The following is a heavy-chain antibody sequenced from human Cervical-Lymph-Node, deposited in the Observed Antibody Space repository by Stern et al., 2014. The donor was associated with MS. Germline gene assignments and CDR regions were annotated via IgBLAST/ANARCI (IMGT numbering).Heavy chain of an antibody. CDR2: INPSGGST. CDR1: GYTFPSYC. CDR3: AREVAGHRLGMMDV. Sequence: VQLVESGAEVKKPGASVKVSFKASGYTFPSYCMNWVRQAHGQALEGMVRINPSGGSTSYAQKFQGRVTMTRDTSTSKVYMELSSLRSEYTAVYYCAREVAGHRLGMMDVWGQGTSVTVSS. J-gene: IGHJ6*02. V-gene: IGHV1-46*01. D-gene: IGHD6-19*01.